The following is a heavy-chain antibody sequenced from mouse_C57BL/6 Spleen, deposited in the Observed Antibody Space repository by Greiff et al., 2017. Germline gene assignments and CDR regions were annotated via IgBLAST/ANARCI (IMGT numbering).Heavy chain of an antibody. Sequence: VQLQQSGPELVKPGASVKISCKASGYTFTDYYMNWVKQSHGKSLEWIGDINPNNGGTSYNQKVKGKATLTVDKSSSTAYMELRSLTSEDSAVYYCERELLRFDYWGQGTTLTVSS. D-gene: IGHD1-1*01. CDR1: GYTFTDYY. J-gene: IGHJ2*01. CDR3: ERELLRFDY. CDR2: INPNNGGT. V-gene: IGHV1-26*01.